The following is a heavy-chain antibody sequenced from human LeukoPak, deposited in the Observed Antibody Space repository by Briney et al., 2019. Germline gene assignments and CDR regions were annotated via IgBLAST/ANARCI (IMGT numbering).Heavy chain of an antibody. D-gene: IGHD3-22*01. CDR2: ISAYNGNT. CDR1: GYTFTSYG. J-gene: IGHJ3*02. Sequence: ASVKVSCKASGYTFTSYGISWVRQAPGQGLEWMGWISAYNGNTNYAQKLQGRVTMTTDTSTSTAYMELRSLRSDDTAVYYCARGLYLYYYDSSGVGHAFDIWGQGTMVTVSS. CDR3: ARGLYLYYYDSSGVGHAFDI. V-gene: IGHV1-18*01.